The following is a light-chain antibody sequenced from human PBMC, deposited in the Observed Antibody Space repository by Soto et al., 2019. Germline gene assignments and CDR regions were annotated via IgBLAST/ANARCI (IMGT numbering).Light chain of an antibody. CDR1: KLGNKY. Sequence: SYELTQPPSVSVSPGQTASITCSGAKLGNKYTCWYQQKPGQSPVLVIYQNNTRPSGIPARFSGSNSGNTATLTISGTQAMDEADYYCQAWDSSTGVFGGGTKLTVL. CDR2: QNN. J-gene: IGLJ2*01. V-gene: IGLV3-1*01. CDR3: QAWDSSTGV.